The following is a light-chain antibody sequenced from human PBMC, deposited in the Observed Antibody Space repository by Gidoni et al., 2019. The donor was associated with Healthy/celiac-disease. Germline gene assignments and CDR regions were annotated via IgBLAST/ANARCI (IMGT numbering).Light chain of an antibody. CDR3: MQALQTSWT. CDR1: QSLLHSNGYNY. Sequence: DIVMTQSPLSLPVTPGEPASISCRSSQSLLHSNGYNYLDWYLQKPGQSPQLLIYLGSNRASGVPDRVSGSGSGTDFTLKISRVEAEDVGVYYCMQALQTSWTFXXXTKVEIK. CDR2: LGS. V-gene: IGKV2-28*01. J-gene: IGKJ1*01.